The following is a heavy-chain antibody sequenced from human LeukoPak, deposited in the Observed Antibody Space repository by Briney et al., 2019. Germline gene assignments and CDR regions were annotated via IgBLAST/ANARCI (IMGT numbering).Heavy chain of an antibody. CDR2: INHTGST. V-gene: IGHV4-34*01. D-gene: IGHD6-13*01. Sequence: SESLSLTCAVYGGSFSGSCWRWIRPPPGKGLEWIGEINHTGSTNYHPSIKSRVTISVDTSKNQFSLNLSSVTAADTAVYYCASEGKQQLAYYFDSWGQGTLVTVSS. CDR1: GGSFSGSC. J-gene: IGHJ4*02. CDR3: ASEGKQQLAYYFDS.